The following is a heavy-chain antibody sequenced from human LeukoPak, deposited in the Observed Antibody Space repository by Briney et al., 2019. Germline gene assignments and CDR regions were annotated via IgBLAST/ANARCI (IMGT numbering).Heavy chain of an antibody. D-gene: IGHD3-10*01. J-gene: IGHJ4*02. CDR1: GFTFSGYA. Sequence: TGGSLRLSCAASGFTFSGYAMNWVRQAPGKGLEWVSGIIASGRDTYYADSVKGRFTISRDTSKNTVYLQMNSLRAEDTAVYYCAKDRYYYGLGYYFDYWGQGALVTVSS. V-gene: IGHV3-23*01. CDR2: IIASGRDT. CDR3: AKDRYYYGLGYYFDY.